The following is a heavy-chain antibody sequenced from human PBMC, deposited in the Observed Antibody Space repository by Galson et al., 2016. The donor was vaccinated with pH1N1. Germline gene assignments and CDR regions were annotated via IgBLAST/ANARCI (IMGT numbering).Heavy chain of an antibody. CDR2: IIPIFGTA. CDR3: AGDVDYGELGNWFDP. Sequence: SVKVSCKASGGTFSSYAISWVRQAPGQGLEWMGGIIPIFGTANYAQKFQGRVTITADESTSTAYMELSSLRSEDTAVYYCAGDVDYGELGNWFDPWGQGTLVIVSS. D-gene: IGHD4-17*01. J-gene: IGHJ5*02. V-gene: IGHV1-69*13. CDR1: GGTFSSYA.